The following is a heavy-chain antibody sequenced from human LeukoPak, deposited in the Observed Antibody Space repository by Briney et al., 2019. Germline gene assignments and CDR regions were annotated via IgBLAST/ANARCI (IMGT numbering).Heavy chain of an antibody. J-gene: IGHJ5*02. D-gene: IGHD5-18*01. Sequence: GGSLRLSCAASGFTFSSYSMNWVRQAPGKGLEWVSSISSSSSYIYYADSVKGRFTISRDNAKNSLYLQMNSLRAEDTAVYYCARGLPRGYSYGQSWFDPWGQGTLVTVSS. V-gene: IGHV3-21*01. CDR2: ISSSSSYI. CDR3: ARGLPRGYSYGQSWFDP. CDR1: GFTFSSYS.